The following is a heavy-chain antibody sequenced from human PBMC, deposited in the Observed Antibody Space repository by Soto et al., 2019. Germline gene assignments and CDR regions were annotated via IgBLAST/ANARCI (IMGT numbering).Heavy chain of an antibody. CDR1: VGTLSSNT. CDR3: AREMTGYCSGGSCFWYWFDP. CDR2: IIPILGIA. Sequence: SVKVCCKDSVGTLSSNTSRWVRQATGQGLEWMGRIIPILGIANYAQKFQGRVTITADKSTSTAYMELSSLRSEDTAVYYCAREMTGYCSGGSCFWYWFDPWGQGTLVTVSS. V-gene: IGHV1-69*04. D-gene: IGHD2-15*01. J-gene: IGHJ5*02.